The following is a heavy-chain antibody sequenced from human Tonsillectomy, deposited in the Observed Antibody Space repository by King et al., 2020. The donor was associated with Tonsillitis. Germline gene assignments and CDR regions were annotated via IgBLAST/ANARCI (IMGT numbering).Heavy chain of an antibody. CDR2: IDWDDVK. V-gene: IGHV2-70*11. CDR3: ARTPGHDYPDY. J-gene: IGHJ4*02. CDR1: GFSLSTTGMC. D-gene: IGHD1-14*01. Sequence: VTLKESGPALVKPTRTLTLTCTFSGFSLSTTGMCVSWIRQPPGKALEWLARIDWDDVKYYSTSLKIRLTISKDTSKNQVVLTMTKMDPVDTATYYCARTPGHDYPDYWGQGTLVTVSS.